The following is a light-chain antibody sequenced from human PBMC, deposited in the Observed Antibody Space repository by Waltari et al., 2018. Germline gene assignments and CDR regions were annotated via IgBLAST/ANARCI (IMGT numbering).Light chain of an antibody. Sequence: DIVMTQSPDLLSVSLGERATINCKSSQSVLYSSNNKNYLAWYQQKPGQPPNLLMYWASTREAGVPDRFSGSGSGTDFTLTISSLQAEDVAVYFCQQYHSTPLTFGGGTKVEI. CDR2: WAS. V-gene: IGKV4-1*01. J-gene: IGKJ4*01. CDR1: QSVLYSSNNKNY. CDR3: QQYHSTPLT.